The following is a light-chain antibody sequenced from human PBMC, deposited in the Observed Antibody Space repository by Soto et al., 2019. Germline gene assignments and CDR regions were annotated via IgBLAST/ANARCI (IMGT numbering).Light chain of an antibody. V-gene: IGKV1-5*01. CDR1: QTINNW. J-gene: IGKJ1*01. CDR2: HAS. Sequence: DIQMTQSPSTLSASIGDRVTITCRASQTINNWLAWYQQKPGKAPNLLIYHASNLETGVPSRFSGSAFGTEVTLTISSLQPDDFATYYCQPYNSYPWTFGQGTKVEIK. CDR3: QPYNSYPWT.